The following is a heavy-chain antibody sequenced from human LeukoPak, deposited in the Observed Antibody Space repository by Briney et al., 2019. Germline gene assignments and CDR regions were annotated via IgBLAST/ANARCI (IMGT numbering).Heavy chain of an antibody. V-gene: IGHV4-59*08. Sequence: PSETLSLTCTVSGGSISSYYWSWVRQPPGKGLEWIGYIYYSGSTNYNASLKSRVTISVDKSKNQFSLKLSCVTAADTAVYYCAGGKGWYGGYLDYWGQGTLVTVSS. CDR2: IYYSGST. D-gene: IGHD6-19*01. CDR3: AGGKGWYGGYLDY. J-gene: IGHJ4*02. CDR1: GGSISSYY.